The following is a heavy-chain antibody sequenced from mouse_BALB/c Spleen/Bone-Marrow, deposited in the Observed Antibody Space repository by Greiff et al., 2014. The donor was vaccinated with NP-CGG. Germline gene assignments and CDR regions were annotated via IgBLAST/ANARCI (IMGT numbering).Heavy chain of an antibody. CDR2: IWSGGST. V-gene: IGHV2-4*02. Sequence: VQLQQSGPGLVQPSQSLSITCTVSGFSLTSHGVHWVRQPPGKGLEWLGVIWSGGSTDYNAAFISRLSIGKDNSKSQVFFKMNMSQADATSLYDCDSGFYRYAMDYWGQGTSVTVSS. J-gene: IGHJ4*01. CDR3: DSGFYRYAMDY. CDR1: GFSLTSHG. D-gene: IGHD2-14*01.